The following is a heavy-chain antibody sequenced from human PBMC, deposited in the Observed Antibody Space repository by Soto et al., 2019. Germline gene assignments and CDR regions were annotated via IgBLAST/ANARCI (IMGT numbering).Heavy chain of an antibody. CDR2: IIPILGIA. CDR3: ARAYCSGGSCYEFDY. J-gene: IGHJ4*02. CDR1: GGTFSSYT. V-gene: IGHV1-69*02. D-gene: IGHD2-15*01. Sequence: QVQLVQSGAEVKKPGSSVKVSCKASGGTFSSYTISWVRQAPGQGLEWMGRIIPILGIANYAQKFQVRVTITADESTSTAYMELSSLRSEDTAVYYCARAYCSGGSCYEFDYWGQGTLVTVSS.